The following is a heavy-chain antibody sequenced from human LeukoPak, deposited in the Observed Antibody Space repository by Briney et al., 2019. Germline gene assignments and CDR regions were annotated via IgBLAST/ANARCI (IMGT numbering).Heavy chain of an antibody. D-gene: IGHD5-18*01. CDR1: GFIFSDYY. Sequence: GGSLRLSCAASGFIFSDYYMTWIRQAPGKGLEWLSYISSSGSTIYYADSEKGRFTISRDNAKNSLYLQMNSLRAEDTAVYYCARDQRYSYGYDNWGQGTLVTVSS. CDR2: ISSSGSTI. J-gene: IGHJ4*02. V-gene: IGHV3-11*01. CDR3: ARDQRYSYGYDN.